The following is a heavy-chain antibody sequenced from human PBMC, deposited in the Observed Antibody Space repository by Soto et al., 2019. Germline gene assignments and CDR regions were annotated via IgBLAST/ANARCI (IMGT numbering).Heavy chain of an antibody. CDR1: GFTFTRYS. CDR3: ARESEDLTPNFDY. J-gene: IGHJ4*02. V-gene: IGHV3-21*06. CDR2: ISSTTNYI. Sequence: GGSLRLSCAASGFTFTRYSMNWVRQAPGKGLEWVSSISSTTNYIYYGDSMKGRFTISRDNAKNSLSLEMNSLRAEDTAVYYCARESEDLTPNFDYCGQGTLVTVSS.